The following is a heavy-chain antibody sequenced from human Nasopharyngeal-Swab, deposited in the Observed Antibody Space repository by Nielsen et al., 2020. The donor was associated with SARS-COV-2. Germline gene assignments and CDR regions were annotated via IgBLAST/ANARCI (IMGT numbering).Heavy chain of an antibody. D-gene: IGHD5-18*01. CDR2: INHSGST. Sequence: SETLSLTCAVYGGSFSGYYWSWIRQPPGKGLEWIGEINHSGSTNYNPSLKGRVTISVDTSKNQFSLKLSSVTAADTAVYYCARLPHRDTAMVKAVVLDYWGQGTLVTVSS. CDR3: ARLPHRDTAMVKAVVLDY. J-gene: IGHJ4*02. CDR1: GGSFSGYY. V-gene: IGHV4-34*01.